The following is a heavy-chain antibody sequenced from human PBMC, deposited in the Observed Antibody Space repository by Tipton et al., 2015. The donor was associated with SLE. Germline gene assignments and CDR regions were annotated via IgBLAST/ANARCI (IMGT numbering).Heavy chain of an antibody. Sequence: PSLTCAVSGGSISSYYWSWIRQPPGKGLEWIGYIYYSGSTNYNPSLKSRVTISVDTSKNQFSLKLSSVTAADTAVYYCARGLGTAASPFDYWGQGTLVTVSS. V-gene: IGHV4-59*12. CDR3: ARGLGTAASPFDY. J-gene: IGHJ4*02. CDR1: GGSISSYY. CDR2: IYYSGST. D-gene: IGHD6-13*01.